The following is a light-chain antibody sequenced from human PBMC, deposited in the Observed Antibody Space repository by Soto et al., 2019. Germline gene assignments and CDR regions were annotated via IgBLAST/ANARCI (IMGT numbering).Light chain of an antibody. V-gene: IGKV3-15*01. CDR3: RQSNNLPFT. Sequence: ETVMTQSPATLSVSPGERATLSCRASQSVSNNLAWFQQKPGQAPRLLIHGASTRATGVPARFSGSGSGTEFTLTISRLQSEDFAVYYCRQSNNLPFTFGPGTKVDIK. CDR2: GAS. J-gene: IGKJ3*01. CDR1: QSVSNN.